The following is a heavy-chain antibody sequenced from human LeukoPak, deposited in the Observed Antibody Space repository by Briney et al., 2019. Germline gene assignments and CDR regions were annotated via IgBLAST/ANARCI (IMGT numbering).Heavy chain of an antibody. CDR1: GGSINGYY. V-gene: IGHV4-59*01. D-gene: IGHD3-10*01. CDR3: ATLLVGGYFDY. J-gene: IGHJ4*02. CDR2: IYYTGST. Sequence: PSETLSLTCTVSGGSINGYYWSWIRQSPGKGLESLGYIYYTGSTNYNPSLKSRVTISVDTSKNQFSLKLSSVTAADTAVYYCATLLVGGYFDYWGQGTLVTVSS.